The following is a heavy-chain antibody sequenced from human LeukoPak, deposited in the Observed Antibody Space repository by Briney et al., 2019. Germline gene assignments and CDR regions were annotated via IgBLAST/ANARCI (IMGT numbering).Heavy chain of an antibody. V-gene: IGHV3-21*01. CDR3: ARDFFYDSSGYVYYYYGMDV. CDR2: ISSSSSYI. CDR1: GFTFSSYS. J-gene: IGHJ6*02. D-gene: IGHD3-22*01. Sequence: GGSLRLSCAASGFTFSSYSMNWVRQAPGKGLEWVSSISSSSSYIYYADSVKGRFTISRDNAKNSLYLQMNSLRAEDTAVYYCARDFFYDSSGYVYYYYGMDVWGQGTTVTVSS.